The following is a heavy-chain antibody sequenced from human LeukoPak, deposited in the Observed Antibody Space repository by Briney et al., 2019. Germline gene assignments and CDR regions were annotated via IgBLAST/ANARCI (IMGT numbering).Heavy chain of an antibody. CDR3: AGGRGWLIDN. CDR1: GFIFSTQR. Sequence: GGSLRLSCAASGFIFSTQRMHWVRQAPGKGLEWVANIKQDGSEKYYVDSVKGRFTISRDNAKKSLYLQMNSLRAEDTAVYYCAGGRGWLIDNWGQGTLVTVSS. V-gene: IGHV3-7*03. J-gene: IGHJ4*02. D-gene: IGHD2-15*01. CDR2: IKQDGSEK.